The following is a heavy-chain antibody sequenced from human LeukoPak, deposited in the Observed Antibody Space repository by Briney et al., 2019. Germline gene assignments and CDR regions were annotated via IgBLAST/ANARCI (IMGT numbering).Heavy chain of an antibody. CDR3: AKKGIFGVVIKGTRNDY. CDR1: GFTFSSYA. J-gene: IGHJ4*02. V-gene: IGHV3-23*01. D-gene: IGHD3-3*01. Sequence: SGGSLRLSCAASGFTFSSYAMSWVCQAPGKGLEWVSAISGSGGSTYYADSVKGRFTIPRDNSKNTLYLQMNSLRAEDTAVYYCAKKGIFGVVIKGTRNDYWGQGTLVTVSS. CDR2: ISGSGGST.